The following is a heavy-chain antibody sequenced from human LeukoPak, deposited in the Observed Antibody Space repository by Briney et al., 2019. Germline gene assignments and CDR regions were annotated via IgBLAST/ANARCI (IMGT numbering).Heavy chain of an antibody. Sequence: SETLSLTCIVSGASTSTYYWSWIRQPPGKGLEWIGYIYNGGSTNYNLSLKSRVTISVDTSKNQFSLKLTSLTAADTAMYYCAQSTGWPGFDYWGQGVLVTVSS. V-gene: IGHV4-59*08. CDR2: IYNGGST. CDR3: AQSTGWPGFDY. D-gene: IGHD2-2*01. CDR1: GASTSTYY. J-gene: IGHJ4*02.